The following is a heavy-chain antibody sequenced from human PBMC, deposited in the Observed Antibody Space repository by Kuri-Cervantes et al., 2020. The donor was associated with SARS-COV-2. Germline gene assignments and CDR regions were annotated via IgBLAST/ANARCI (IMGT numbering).Heavy chain of an antibody. CDR1: GYTFTGYY. V-gene: IGHV1-2*02. CDR3: ASTYCSSTSCYNYYYYYMDV. J-gene: IGHJ6*03. D-gene: IGHD2-2*02. Sequence: ASVKVSCKASGYTFTGYYMHWVRQAPGQGLEWMGWINPNSGGTNYAQKSQGRVTMTRDTSISTAYMELSRLGSDDTAVYYCASTYCSSTSCYNYYYYYMDVWGKGTTVTVSS. CDR2: INPNSGGT.